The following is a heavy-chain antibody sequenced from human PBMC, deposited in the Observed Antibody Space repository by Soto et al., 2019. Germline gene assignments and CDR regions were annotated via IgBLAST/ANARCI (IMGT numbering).Heavy chain of an antibody. J-gene: IGHJ5*02. CDR3: ARAPDSSGWPFNWFDP. D-gene: IGHD6-19*01. CDR2: IYYSGST. CDR1: GGSISSYY. Sequence: PSETLSLTCTVSGGSISSYYWSWIRQPPGKGLEWIGYIYYSGSTNYNPSLKSRVTISVDTSKNQFSLKLSSVTAADTAVYYCARAPDSSGWPFNWFDPWGQGTLVTVS. V-gene: IGHV4-59*01.